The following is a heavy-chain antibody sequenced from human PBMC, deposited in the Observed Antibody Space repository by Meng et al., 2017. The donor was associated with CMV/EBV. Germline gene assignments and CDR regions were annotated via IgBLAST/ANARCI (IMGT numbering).Heavy chain of an antibody. J-gene: IGHJ6*02. CDR2: ISSNGGST. CDR1: GFTFSSYA. D-gene: IGHD1-26*01. V-gene: IGHV3-64*02. Sequence: GGSLRLSCAASGFTFSSYAMHWVRQAPGKGLEYVSAISSNGGSTYYVDSVKGRFTISRDNSKNTLYLQMGSLRAEDMAVYYCARSVGELPVYYYGMDVWGQGTTVTVSS. CDR3: ARSVGELPVYYYGMDV.